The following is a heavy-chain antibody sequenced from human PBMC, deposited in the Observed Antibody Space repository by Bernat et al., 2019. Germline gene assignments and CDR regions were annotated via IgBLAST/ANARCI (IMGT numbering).Heavy chain of an antibody. Sequence: EVQLVESGGGLVKPGGSLRLSCAASGFTFSSYSMNWVRQAPGKGLEWVSSISSSSSYIYYADSVKGRFTISRDNAKNSLYLQMNSLRAEDTAVYYCARGMWSGYFLDYWGQGTLVTVSS. J-gene: IGHJ4*02. CDR3: ARGMWSGYFLDY. V-gene: IGHV3-21*01. CDR1: GFTFSSYS. CDR2: ISSSSSYI. D-gene: IGHD3-3*01.